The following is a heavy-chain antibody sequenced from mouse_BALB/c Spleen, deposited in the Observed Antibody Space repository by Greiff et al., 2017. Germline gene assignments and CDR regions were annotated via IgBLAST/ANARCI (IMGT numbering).Heavy chain of an antibody. Sequence: EVQLVESGGGLVQPGGSLKLSCAASGFTFSSYTMSWVRQTPEKRLEWVAYISNGGGSTYYPDTVKGRFTISRDNAKNTLYLQMTSLRSEDTAMYYCARGGYDGGWYFDVWGAGTTVTVSS. CDR3: ARGGYDGGWYFDV. V-gene: IGHV5-12-2*01. CDR1: GFTFSSYT. CDR2: ISNGGGST. J-gene: IGHJ1*01. D-gene: IGHD2-14*01.